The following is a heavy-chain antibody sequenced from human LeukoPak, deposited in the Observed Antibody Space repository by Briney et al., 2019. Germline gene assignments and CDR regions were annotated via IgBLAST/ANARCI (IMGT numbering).Heavy chain of an antibody. CDR1: GGFISSSSYY. D-gene: IGHD6-19*01. CDR3: ARAFGSGYSSGWPFDY. V-gene: IGHV4-39*07. Sequence: SETLSLTCTVSGGFISSSSYYWGWIRQPPGKGLEWIGSIYYSGSTYYNPSLKSRVTISVDTSKNQFSLKLSSVTAADTAVYYCARAFGSGYSSGWPFDYWGQGTLVTVSS. J-gene: IGHJ4*02. CDR2: IYYSGST.